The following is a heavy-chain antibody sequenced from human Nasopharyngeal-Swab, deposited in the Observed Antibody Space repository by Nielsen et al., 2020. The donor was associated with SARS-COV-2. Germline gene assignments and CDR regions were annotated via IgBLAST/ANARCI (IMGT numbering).Heavy chain of an antibody. CDR3: TAELLLWFGEGGSWFDP. CDR2: IKSKTDGGTT. D-gene: IGHD3-10*01. Sequence: WIRQPPGKGLEWVGRIKSKTDGGTTDHAAPVKGRFTISRDDSKNTLYLQMNSLKTEDTAVYYCTAELLLWFGEGGSWFDPWGQGTLVTVSS. V-gene: IGHV3-15*01. J-gene: IGHJ5*02.